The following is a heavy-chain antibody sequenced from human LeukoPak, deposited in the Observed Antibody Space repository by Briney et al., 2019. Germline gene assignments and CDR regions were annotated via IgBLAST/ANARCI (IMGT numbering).Heavy chain of an antibody. Sequence: GASVKVSCKASGYTSTSYYMHWVRQAPGQGLEWMGIINPSGGSTSYAQKFQGRVTMTRDTSTSTVYMELSSLRSEDTAVYYCARDRDILTGPPCMDVWGQGTTVTVSS. D-gene: IGHD3-9*01. CDR3: ARDRDILTGPPCMDV. CDR2: INPSGGST. J-gene: IGHJ6*02. CDR1: GYTSTSYY. V-gene: IGHV1-46*01.